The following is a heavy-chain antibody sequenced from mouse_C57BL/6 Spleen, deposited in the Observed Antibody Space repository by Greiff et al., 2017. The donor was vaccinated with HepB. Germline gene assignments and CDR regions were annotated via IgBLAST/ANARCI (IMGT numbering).Heavy chain of an antibody. Sequence: EVQRVESGEGLVKPGGSLKLSCAASGFTFSSYAMSWVRQTPEKRLEWVAYISSGGDYIYYADTVKGRFTISRDNARNTLYLQMSSLKSEDTAMYYCTREGYDAFAYWGQGTLVTVSA. V-gene: IGHV5-9-1*02. CDR3: TREGYDAFAY. J-gene: IGHJ3*01. D-gene: IGHD2-12*01. CDR2: ISSGGDYI. CDR1: GFTFSSYA.